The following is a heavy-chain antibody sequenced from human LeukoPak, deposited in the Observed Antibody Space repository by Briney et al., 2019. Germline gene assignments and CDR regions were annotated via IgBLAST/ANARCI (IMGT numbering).Heavy chain of an antibody. J-gene: IGHJ2*01. Sequence: GASVKVSCKASGYTFIRNHIHWVRQAPGQGLEWMGIINPSGGSTTYAQKFQGRVTMTRDTSTSTVYMELSSLRSEDTAVYYCARLHDYYWYFDLWGRGTLVTVSS. D-gene: IGHD5-12*01. CDR1: GYTFIRNH. V-gene: IGHV1-46*01. CDR2: INPSGGST. CDR3: ARLHDYYWYFDL.